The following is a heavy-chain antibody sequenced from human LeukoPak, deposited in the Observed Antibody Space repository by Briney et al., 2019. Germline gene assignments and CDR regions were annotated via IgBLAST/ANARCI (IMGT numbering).Heavy chain of an antibody. CDR3: ARAGLQYTDFDY. D-gene: IGHD4-11*01. CDR1: GFTFCSYS. CDR2: VSSSTSYI. Sequence: GGSLRLSCAASGFTFCSYSMNWVRQAPGKGLEWVSSVSSSTSYISYADSVKGRFTISRDNAKNSLYLQMSSLRAEDTAVYYCARAGLQYTDFDYWGQGTLVTVSS. V-gene: IGHV3-21*01. J-gene: IGHJ4*02.